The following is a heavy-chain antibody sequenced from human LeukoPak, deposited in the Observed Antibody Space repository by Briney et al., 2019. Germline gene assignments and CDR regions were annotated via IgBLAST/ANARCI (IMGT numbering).Heavy chain of an antibody. Sequence: ASVKVSCKVSGYTLTELSMHWVRQAPGKGLEWMGGFDPEDGETIYAQKFQGRVTMTEDTSTDTAYMELSSLRSEDTAVYYCATDTSGIAAAGTSSYGMDVWGRGTTVTVSS. CDR3: ATDTSGIAAAGTSSYGMDV. CDR2: FDPEDGET. V-gene: IGHV1-24*01. D-gene: IGHD6-13*01. J-gene: IGHJ6*02. CDR1: GYTLTELS.